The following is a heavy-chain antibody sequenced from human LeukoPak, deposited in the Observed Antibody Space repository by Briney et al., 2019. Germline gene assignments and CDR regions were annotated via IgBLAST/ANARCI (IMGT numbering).Heavy chain of an antibody. Sequence: PGGSLRLSCAASGFTFNTYRMHWVRQAPGKGLVWVSLIGNDGSNTKYADSVKGRFTISRDNAKNTLYLQMNSLRTEDTAVYYCAKEGYNGSGSYGDWGQGTLVTVSS. J-gene: IGHJ4*01. V-gene: IGHV3-74*03. CDR1: GFTFNTYR. CDR2: IGNDGSNT. CDR3: AKEGYNGSGSYGD. D-gene: IGHD3-10*01.